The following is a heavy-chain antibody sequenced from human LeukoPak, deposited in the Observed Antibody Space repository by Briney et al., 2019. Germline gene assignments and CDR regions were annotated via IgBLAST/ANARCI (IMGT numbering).Heavy chain of an antibody. CDR1: GFTFSSYW. CDR3: ARDLEGYYDSSGL. D-gene: IGHD3-22*01. V-gene: IGHV3-74*01. CDR2: INRDGSGT. Sequence: GGSLRLSCVASGFTFSSYWMHWVRQAPGEGLVCVSRINRDGSGTNYVDSVKGRFTISRDNAKNALYLQMNSLRAEDTAVYYCARDLEGYYDSSGLRGQGTLVTVSS. J-gene: IGHJ1*01.